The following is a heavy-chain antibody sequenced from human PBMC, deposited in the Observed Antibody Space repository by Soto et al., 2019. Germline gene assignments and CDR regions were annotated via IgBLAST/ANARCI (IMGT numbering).Heavy chain of an antibody. V-gene: IGHV1-69*12. D-gene: IGHD6-6*01. CDR2: IIPIFGTA. Sequence: QVQLVQSGAEVKKPGSSVKVSCKASGGTFSSYAISWVRQAPGQGLEWMGGIIPIFGTANYAQKFQGRVTITADECTSTAYRELSSRRSEDPAVYYCAREGHSSSPYYYYYGMAVWGQGTTVTVSS. CDR3: AREGHSSSPYYYYYGMAV. J-gene: IGHJ6*02. CDR1: GGTFSSYA.